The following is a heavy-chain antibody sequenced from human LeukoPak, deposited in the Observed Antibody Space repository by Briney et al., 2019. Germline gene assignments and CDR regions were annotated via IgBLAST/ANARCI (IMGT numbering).Heavy chain of an antibody. J-gene: IGHJ4*02. CDR1: GFTFSRYW. CDR3: ARDFNDPIDY. CDR2: IKQDESEK. Sequence: GGSLRLSCAASGFTFSRYWMSWVRQAPGKGLEWVANIKQDESEKYYVDSVKGRFSISRDNAKNSLYLQMNSLRAEDTAEYYCARDFNDPIDYWGQGTLVTVSS. D-gene: IGHD1-1*01. V-gene: IGHV3-7*01.